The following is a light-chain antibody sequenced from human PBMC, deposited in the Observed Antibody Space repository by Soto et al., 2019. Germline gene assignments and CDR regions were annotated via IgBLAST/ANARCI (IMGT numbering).Light chain of an antibody. CDR2: EVS. Sequence: QSALTQPASVSGSPGQSITISCTGTSSDVGAYNYVSWYQHHPGKAPKLMISEVSNRPSGVSNRFSGSKSGKTASLTISGIQAADEADYDCSLYTSPSTLCVFGTGTKLTVL. J-gene: IGLJ1*01. CDR1: SSDVGAYNY. CDR3: SLYTSPSTLCV. V-gene: IGLV2-14*01.